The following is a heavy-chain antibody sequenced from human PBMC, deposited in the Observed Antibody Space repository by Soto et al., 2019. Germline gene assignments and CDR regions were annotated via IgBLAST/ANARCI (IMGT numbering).Heavy chain of an antibody. CDR1: GFTFSSYA. D-gene: IGHD1-7*01. CDR3: AKGTGTTPTKFDP. V-gene: IGHV3-23*01. Sequence: GGSLRLSCAASGFTFSSYAMSWVRQAPGKGLEWVSGISGSGGSTYYADSVKGRFTISRDNSRNTPDLQMNSLRAEDTAVYYCAKGTGTTPTKFDPWGQGTLVTVSS. J-gene: IGHJ5*02. CDR2: ISGSGGST.